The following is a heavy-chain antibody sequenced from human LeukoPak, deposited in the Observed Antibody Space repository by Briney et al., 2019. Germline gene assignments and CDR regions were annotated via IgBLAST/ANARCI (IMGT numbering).Heavy chain of an antibody. J-gene: IGHJ6*02. CDR1: GFVVTANY. Sequence: GGSLRLSCAASGFVVTANYLAWARQAPGKGLEWVANINRDGSERYYVDSVKGRFTISRDDAKSSLYLQMNSLRAEDTAVYYCARRNAMDVWGQGTTVIVFS. CDR3: ARRNAMDV. V-gene: IGHV3-7*03. CDR2: INRDGSER.